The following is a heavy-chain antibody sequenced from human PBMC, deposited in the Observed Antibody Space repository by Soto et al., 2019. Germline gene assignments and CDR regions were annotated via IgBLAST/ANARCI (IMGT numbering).Heavy chain of an antibody. Sequence: QLQLQESGSGLVKPSQTLSLTCAVSGGSISSGGYYWSWIRQPPGKGLEWIGYIYHSGSTYYNPSLKSRVTTSVDRSKNQFSLKLSSVAAADTAVYYCARESVTAGWFDPWGQGTLVTVSS. J-gene: IGHJ5*02. CDR3: ARESVTAGWFDP. V-gene: IGHV4-30-2*01. CDR1: GGSISSGGYY. CDR2: IYHSGST. D-gene: IGHD4-17*01.